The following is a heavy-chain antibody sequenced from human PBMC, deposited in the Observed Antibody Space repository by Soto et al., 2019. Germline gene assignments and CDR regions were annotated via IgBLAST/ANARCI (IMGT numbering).Heavy chain of an antibody. D-gene: IGHD1-26*01. CDR3: ARAPRSGDCFDY. V-gene: IGHV4-59*01. CDR2: IYSGGST. Sequence: SETLSLTCSVSAGPMSGYYWAWIRQPPGKGLEWIGYIYSGGSTFYNPSLKSRVTISLGTSKKLFSLRLTPVTPADTALYFCARAPRSGDCFDYGGQGTRVTVSS. CDR1: AGPMSGYY. J-gene: IGHJ4*02.